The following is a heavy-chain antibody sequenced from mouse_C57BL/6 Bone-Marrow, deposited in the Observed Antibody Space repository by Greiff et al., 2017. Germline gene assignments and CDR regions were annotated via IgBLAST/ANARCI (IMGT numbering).Heavy chain of an antibody. D-gene: IGHD3-2*02. J-gene: IGHJ2*01. Sequence: EVKLVESGGGLVKPGGSLKLSCAASGFTFSSYAMSWVRQTPEKRLEWVATISDGGSYTYYPDNVKGRFTISRVNAKNNLYLQMSHLKSEDTAMYYCARDRGQLRLNYFDYWGQGTTLTVSS. V-gene: IGHV5-4*01. CDR2: ISDGGSYT. CDR1: GFTFSSYA. CDR3: ARDRGQLRLNYFDY.